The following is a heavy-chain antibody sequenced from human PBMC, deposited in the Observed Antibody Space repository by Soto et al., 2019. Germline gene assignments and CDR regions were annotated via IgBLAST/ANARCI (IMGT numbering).Heavy chain of an antibody. D-gene: IGHD3-3*01. CDR3: ARGGGVGVAGSAAFDM. CDR1: GYPVTAYY. CDR2: INPATGAA. V-gene: IGHV1-2*02. Sequence: QLHLVQSGAVVKKPGTSVTVSCSASGYPVTAYYMHWVRQAPGRGLEWMGGINPATGAAKYTQTFQGRVTMTRDTSTNKVFMELSGLTSEDTADFSCARGGGVGVAGSAAFDMWGQGTLVTVSS. J-gene: IGHJ3*02.